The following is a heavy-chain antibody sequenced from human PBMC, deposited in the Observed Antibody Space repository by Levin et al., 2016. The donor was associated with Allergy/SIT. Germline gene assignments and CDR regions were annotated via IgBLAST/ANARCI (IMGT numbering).Heavy chain of an antibody. CDR2: IYYTGST. Sequence: WIRQPPGKGLEWIGYIYYTGSTSYNPSLKSRVTISVDTSKDQFSLKLSSVTAADTAVYYCAREENYNFWSGYFPDWGQGTLVTVSS. J-gene: IGHJ4*02. D-gene: IGHD3-3*01. CDR3: AREENYNFWSGYFPD. V-gene: IGHV4-59*01.